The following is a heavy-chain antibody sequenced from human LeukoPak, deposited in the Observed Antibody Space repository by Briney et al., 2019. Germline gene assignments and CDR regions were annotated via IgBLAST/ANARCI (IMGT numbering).Heavy chain of an antibody. CDR1: GFTFSSYA. CDR2: ISFDSLNI. J-gene: IGHJ4*02. V-gene: IGHV3-48*01. D-gene: IGHD4-23*01. Sequence: GGSLRLSCAASGFTFSSYAMNWVRQAPGKGLEWVSYISFDSLNIYYADSMKGRFTISRDNAKNSLYLQMNSLRAEDTAVYYCVPQRSFGGNPIDYWGQGTPVTVSS. CDR3: VPQRSFGGNPIDY.